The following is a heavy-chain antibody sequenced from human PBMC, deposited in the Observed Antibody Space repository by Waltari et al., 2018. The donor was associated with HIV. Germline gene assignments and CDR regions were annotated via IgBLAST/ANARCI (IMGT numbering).Heavy chain of an antibody. D-gene: IGHD5-12*01. CDR1: GGSISSYY. V-gene: IGHV4-59*01. CDR3: ARLVATRGYFDY. J-gene: IGHJ4*02. CDR2: IDYSGST. Sequence: QVQLQESGPGLVKPSETLSLTCTVPGGSISSYYWSWIRQPPGKGLVWIGYIDYSGSTNYNPSLKSRVTISVDTSKNQFSLKLSSVTAADTAVYYCARLVATRGYFDYWGQGTLVTVSS.